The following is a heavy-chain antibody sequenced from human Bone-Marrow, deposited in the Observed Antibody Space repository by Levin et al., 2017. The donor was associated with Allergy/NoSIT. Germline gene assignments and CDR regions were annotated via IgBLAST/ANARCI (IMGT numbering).Heavy chain of an antibody. CDR3: ARDSTVITFDS. V-gene: IGHV4-30-4*01. CDR2: INYRGTT. Sequence: PSETLSLTCTVSGDSITTADYFWNWIRQPPATGLEWNGYINYRGTTYSTLYLRSRVTISSATSQNQFNLSLTSVTAAGTAVYFCARDSTVITFDSWGRGMLVAVTS. CDR1: GDSITTADYF. J-gene: IGHJ4*02. D-gene: IGHD4-23*01.